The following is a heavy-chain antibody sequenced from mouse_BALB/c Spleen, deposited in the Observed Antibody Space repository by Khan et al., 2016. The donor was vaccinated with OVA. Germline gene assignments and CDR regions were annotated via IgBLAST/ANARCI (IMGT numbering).Heavy chain of an antibody. V-gene: IGHV1S136*01. CDR3: APVGKYYVSFAY. CDR1: GYTFTSYV. D-gene: IGHD2-1*01. Sequence: VQLQQSGPELVKPGASVKMSCKASGYTFTSYVMHWVKQKPGLDLEWIGYIYPFNDDTKYNEKFKGKATLTSDKSSSTAYMELSSLTSEDSAVYYCAPVGKYYVSFAYWGQGTLVTVSA. J-gene: IGHJ3*01. CDR2: IYPFNDDT.